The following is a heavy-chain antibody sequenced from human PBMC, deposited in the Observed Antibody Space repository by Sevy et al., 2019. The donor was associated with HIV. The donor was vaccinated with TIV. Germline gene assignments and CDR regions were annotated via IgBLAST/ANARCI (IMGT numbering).Heavy chain of an antibody. V-gene: IGHV3-74*01. CDR3: ARDQDQSRFLEWFPRGYYYYGMDV. D-gene: IGHD3-3*01. Sequence: GGSLRLSCAASGFTFSSYWMHWVRQAPGKGLVWVSRINSDGSSTSYADSVKGRFTISRDNAKNTLYLQMNSLRAEDTAVYYCARDQDQSRFLEWFPRGYYYYGMDVWGQGTTVTVSS. J-gene: IGHJ6*02. CDR2: INSDGSST. CDR1: GFTFSSYW.